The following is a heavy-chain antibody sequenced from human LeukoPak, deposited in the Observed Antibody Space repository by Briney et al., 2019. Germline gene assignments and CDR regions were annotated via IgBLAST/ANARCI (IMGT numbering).Heavy chain of an antibody. D-gene: IGHD4-11*01. Sequence: SETLSLTCTVSGGSISSSSYYWGWIRQPPGKGLDWIGSIYYSGSTYYNPSLKSRVTISVDTSKNQFSLKLTSVTAADTAVYYCARAEINDYIRYWGQGIPVTVSS. V-gene: IGHV4-39*07. J-gene: IGHJ4*02. CDR3: ARAEINDYIRY. CDR2: IYYSGST. CDR1: GGSISSSSYY.